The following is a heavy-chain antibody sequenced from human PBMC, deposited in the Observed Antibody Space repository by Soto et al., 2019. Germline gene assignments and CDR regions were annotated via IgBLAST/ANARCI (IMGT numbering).Heavy chain of an antibody. J-gene: IGHJ5*02. Sequence: QVQLQESGPGLVKPSGTLSLTCAVSGGSISSSNWWSWVRQPPGKGLEWIGEIYHSGSTNYNPSLKSRVTISVDKSTNQFSLKLSSVTAADTAVYYCASFYGSGSSYNWFDPWGQGTLVTVSS. CDR2: IYHSGST. V-gene: IGHV4-4*02. D-gene: IGHD3-10*01. CDR1: GGSISSSNW. CDR3: ASFYGSGSSYNWFDP.